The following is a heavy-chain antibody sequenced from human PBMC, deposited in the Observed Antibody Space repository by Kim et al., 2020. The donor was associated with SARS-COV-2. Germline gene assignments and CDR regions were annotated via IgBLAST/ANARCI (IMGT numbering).Heavy chain of an antibody. CDR3: ARDLTYGYFDY. D-gene: IGHD3-10*01. V-gene: IGHV3-30*01. J-gene: IGHJ4*02. CDR2: NK. Sequence: NKYYADSVNGRFTISRDNSKNTLYLQMNSLRAEDTAVYYCARDLTYGYFDYWGQGTLVTVSS.